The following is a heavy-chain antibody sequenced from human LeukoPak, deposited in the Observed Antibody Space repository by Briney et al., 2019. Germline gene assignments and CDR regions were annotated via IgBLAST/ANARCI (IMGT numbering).Heavy chain of an antibody. J-gene: IGHJ4*02. CDR3: ARPVGYYSYFDY. V-gene: IGHV3-30-3*01. CDR2: ISYDGSNK. D-gene: IGHD3-22*01. Sequence: PGRSLRLSCAASGFTFSSYAMHWVRQAPGKGLDTVAVISYDGSNKYYADSVKGRFTISRDNSRNTLYLQMNSLRAEDTAVYYCARPVGYYSYFDYWGQGTLVTVSS. CDR1: GFTFSSYA.